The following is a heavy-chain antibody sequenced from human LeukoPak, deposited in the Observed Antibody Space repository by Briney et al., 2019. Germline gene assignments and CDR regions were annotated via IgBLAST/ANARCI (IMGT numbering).Heavy chain of an antibody. CDR2: IKQDGSEK. J-gene: IGHJ4*02. CDR1: GFTFSSYW. V-gene: IGHV3-7*01. Sequence: QTGGSLRLSCAASGFTFSSYWMSWVRQAPGKGLEWVANIKQDGSEKYYVDSVKGRFTISRDNAKNSLYLQMNSLRAEDTAVYYCARDYSGPYSPFDYWGQGTLVTVSS. CDR3: ARDYSGPYSPFDY. D-gene: IGHD1-26*01.